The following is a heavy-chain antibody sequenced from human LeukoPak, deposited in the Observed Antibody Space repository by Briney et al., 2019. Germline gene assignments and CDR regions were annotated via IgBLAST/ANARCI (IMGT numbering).Heavy chain of an antibody. CDR2: NNPNSGGT. Sequence: ASVKVSCKASGYTFTGYYMHWVRQAPGQGLERMGWNNPNSGGTNYAQKFQGRVTMTRDTSISTADMELSRLRSDDTAVYYCARGYCSGGSCFRGSLYNWFDPWGQGTLVTVSS. V-gene: IGHV1-2*02. CDR1: GYTFTGYY. D-gene: IGHD2-15*01. J-gene: IGHJ5*02. CDR3: ARGYCSGGSCFRGSLYNWFDP.